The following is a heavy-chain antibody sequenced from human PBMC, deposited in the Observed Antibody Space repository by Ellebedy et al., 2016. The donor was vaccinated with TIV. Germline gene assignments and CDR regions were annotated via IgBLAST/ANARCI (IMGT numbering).Heavy chain of an antibody. Sequence: MPSETLSLTCTVSGDSITSSTYLWGWIRQPPGKGLEWIATIHDRETTYYNPSLKSRVTISVDKSKNQFSLKLTSVTAADTALYYWGRVTGMNTATPRRGVDYWGQGTLVTVSS. D-gene: IGHD4-17*01. CDR3: GRVTGMNTATPRRGVDY. CDR2: IHDRETT. J-gene: IGHJ4*02. V-gene: IGHV4-39*07. CDR1: GDSITSSTYL.